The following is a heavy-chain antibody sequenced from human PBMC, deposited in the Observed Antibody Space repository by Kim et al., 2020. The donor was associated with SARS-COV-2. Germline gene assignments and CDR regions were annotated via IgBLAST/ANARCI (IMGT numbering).Heavy chain of an antibody. Sequence: SETLSLTCAVYGGSFSGYYWSWIRQPPGKGLEWIGEINHSGSTNYNPSLKSRVTISVDTSKNQFSLKLSSVTAADTAVYYCARVYYDILAGYYKDWYFDL. D-gene: IGHD3-9*01. J-gene: IGHJ2*01. V-gene: IGHV4-34*01. CDR2: INHSGST. CDR1: GGSFSGYY. CDR3: ARVYYDILAGYYKDWYFDL.